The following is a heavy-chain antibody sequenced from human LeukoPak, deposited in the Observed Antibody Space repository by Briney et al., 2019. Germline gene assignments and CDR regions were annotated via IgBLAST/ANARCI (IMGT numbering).Heavy chain of an antibody. J-gene: IGHJ3*02. V-gene: IGHV3-33*01. CDR1: GFTFGDYA. D-gene: IGHD5-12*01. CDR3: ARDPVNRLRLDAFDI. CDR2: IWYDGSNK. Sequence: GRSLRLSCTASGFTFGDYAMHWVRQAPGKGLEWVAVIWYDGSNKYYADSVKGRFTISRDNSKNTLYLQMNSLRAEDTAVYYCARDPVNRLRLDAFDIWGQGTMVTVSS.